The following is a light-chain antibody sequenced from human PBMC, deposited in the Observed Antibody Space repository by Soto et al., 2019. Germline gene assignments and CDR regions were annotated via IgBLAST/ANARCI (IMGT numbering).Light chain of an antibody. V-gene: IGKV3D-15*01. CDR1: QSVSNN. J-gene: IGKJ1*01. CDR2: GAS. CDR3: QQYNNWPPWT. Sequence: EIVLTQSPGTLSLSPGERATLSCRASQSVSNNYLAWYQQKPGQAPRLLIYGASTRDTGVPTRFSGSGSGTEFTLTITNLQSEDFAVYYCQQYNNWPPWTFGQGTKVDIK.